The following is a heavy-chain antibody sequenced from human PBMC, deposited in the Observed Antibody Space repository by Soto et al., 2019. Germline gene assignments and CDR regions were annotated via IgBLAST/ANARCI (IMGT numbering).Heavy chain of an antibody. CDR2: INHSGST. CDR1: GGSFSGYY. V-gene: IGHV4-34*01. CDR3: ARIRSGSYYHFDY. J-gene: IGHJ4*02. Sequence: SETLSLTCAVYGGSFSGYYWSWIRQPPGKGLEWIGEINHSGSTNYNPSLKSRVTISVDTSKNQFSLKLSSVTAADTAVYYCARIRSGSYYHFDYWGQGTLVTVSS. D-gene: IGHD3-10*01.